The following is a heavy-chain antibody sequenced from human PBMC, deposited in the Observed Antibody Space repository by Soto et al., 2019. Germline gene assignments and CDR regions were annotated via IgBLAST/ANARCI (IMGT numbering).Heavy chain of an antibody. CDR1: GFTFRGYN. CDR3: ARAYYDSSGYSTFDI. V-gene: IGHV3-33*01. Sequence: GGSLRLSCAASGFTFRGYNMHWGRQAPGEGLEWVAVIWYDARNKYYADSVKGRITISRDNSKNTLYLQMNSLRAEDTAVYYCARAYYDSSGYSTFDIWGQGTMVTVSS. CDR2: IWYDARNK. J-gene: IGHJ3*02. D-gene: IGHD3-22*01.